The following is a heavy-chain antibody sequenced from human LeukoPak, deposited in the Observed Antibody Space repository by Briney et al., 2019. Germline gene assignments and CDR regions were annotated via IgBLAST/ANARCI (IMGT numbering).Heavy chain of an antibody. CDR1: GGSISSSSYY. V-gene: IGHV4-39*07. CDR3: ASSVTYVWGSYRAYDY. CDR2: IYYSGST. J-gene: IGHJ4*02. D-gene: IGHD3-16*02. Sequence: SETLSLTCTVSGGSISSSSYYWGWIRQPPGKGLEWIGSIYYSGSTNYNPSLKSRVTISVDTSKNQFSLKLSSVTAADTAVYYCASSVTYVWGSYRAYDYWGQGTLVTVSS.